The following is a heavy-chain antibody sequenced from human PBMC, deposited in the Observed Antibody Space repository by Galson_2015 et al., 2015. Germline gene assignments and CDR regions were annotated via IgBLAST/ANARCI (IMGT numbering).Heavy chain of an antibody. J-gene: IGHJ4*02. CDR3: ARQILDYDFWSGYYPTNFDY. CDR2: ISSTTTYI. CDR1: EFTFSSYY. V-gene: IGHV3-21*01. D-gene: IGHD3-3*01. Sequence: PLRLSCAASEFTFSSYYMSWVRQAPGKGLEWVSSISSTTTYIYCADSVKGRFTISRDNAKNSLYLQMNGLGAEDTAVYYCARQILDYDFWSGYYPTNFDYWGQGTLVTVSS.